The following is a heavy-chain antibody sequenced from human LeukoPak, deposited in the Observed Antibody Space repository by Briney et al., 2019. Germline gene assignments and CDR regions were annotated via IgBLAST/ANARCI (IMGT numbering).Heavy chain of an antibody. V-gene: IGHV4-61*02. CDR2: IYTSGST. J-gene: IGHJ6*03. D-gene: IGHD3-10*01. Sequence: SETLSLTCTVSGGSISSGSYYWSWIRQPAGKGLEWIGRIYTSGSTNYNPSLKSRVTISVDTSKNQFSLKLSSVTAADTAVYYCARIVVRGVTHYYMDVWGKGTTVTVSS. CDR1: GGSISSGSYY. CDR3: ARIVVRGVTHYYMDV.